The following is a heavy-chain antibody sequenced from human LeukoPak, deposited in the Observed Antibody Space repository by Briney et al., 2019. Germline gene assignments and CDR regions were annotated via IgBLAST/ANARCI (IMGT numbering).Heavy chain of an antibody. V-gene: IGHV4-59*01. Sequence: PSETLSLTCTVSGGSISSYYWSWIRQPPGKGLEWIGYIYYSGSTNYNPSLKSRVTISVDTSKNQFSLKLSSVTAADTAVYYCARVPRTYRYCSGGSCYDIWGQGTLVTVSS. CDR3: ARVPRTYRYCSGGSCYDI. CDR1: GGSISSYY. D-gene: IGHD2-15*01. J-gene: IGHJ4*02. CDR2: IYYSGST.